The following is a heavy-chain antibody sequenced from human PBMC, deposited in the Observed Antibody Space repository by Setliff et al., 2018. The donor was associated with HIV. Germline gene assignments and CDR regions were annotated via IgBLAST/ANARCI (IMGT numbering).Heavy chain of an antibody. CDR2: ISWNSYSI. V-gene: IGHV3-20*04. J-gene: IGHJ5*02. Sequence: GGSLRLSCVASGFTFDDYGMIWVRQVPGKGLEWVSSISWNSYSIGYADSVKGRFTISRDNARNSLSLQMDGLTAEDTAVYYCARLNWGPWGPGTLVTVSS. D-gene: IGHD7-27*01. CDR3: ARLNWGP. CDR1: GFTFDDYG.